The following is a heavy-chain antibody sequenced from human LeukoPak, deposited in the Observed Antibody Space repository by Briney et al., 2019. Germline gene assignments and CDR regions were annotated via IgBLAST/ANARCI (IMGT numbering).Heavy chain of an antibody. D-gene: IGHD6-19*01. CDR3: TKATQWLAFDY. CDR2: IYNSGTT. V-gene: IGHV4-59*11. J-gene: IGHJ4*02. CDR1: GGSISSHF. Sequence: SEPLSLTCTVSGGSISSHFWSWIRQPPGKGLEWIGNIYNSGTTNYNPSFKSGVTISVDTSKNQLSLQLTSVTAADTAVYYCTKATQWLAFDYWGRGTLVTVSS.